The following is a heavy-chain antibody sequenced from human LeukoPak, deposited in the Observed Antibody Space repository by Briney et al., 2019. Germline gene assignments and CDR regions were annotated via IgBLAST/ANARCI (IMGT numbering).Heavy chain of an antibody. Sequence: GGSLRLSCAASGFTFSSYGMSWVRQAPGKGMEWVSTISASGGSTHYADSVKGRFTISRDNSKNTLYLQMNSLRAEDTAVYYCAKAITMIVSLWFDPWGQGTLVTVSS. D-gene: IGHD3-22*01. CDR2: ISASGGST. V-gene: IGHV3-23*01. CDR3: AKAITMIVSLWFDP. CDR1: GFTFSSYG. J-gene: IGHJ5*02.